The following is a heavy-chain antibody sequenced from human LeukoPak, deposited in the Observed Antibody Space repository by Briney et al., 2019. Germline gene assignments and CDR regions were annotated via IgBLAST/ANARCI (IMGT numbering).Heavy chain of an antibody. J-gene: IGHJ4*02. CDR1: GYTFTGYY. Sequence: GASVKVSCNASGYTFTGYYMHYVRQAPGPGLEGVGWINPNSGGTNYAQKFQGRVTMTRDTSISTAYMELSRLRSDDTAVYYCARTYDSSGYYPQDYWGQGTLVTVSS. D-gene: IGHD3-22*01. CDR2: INPNSGGT. V-gene: IGHV1-2*02. CDR3: ARTYDSSGYYPQDY.